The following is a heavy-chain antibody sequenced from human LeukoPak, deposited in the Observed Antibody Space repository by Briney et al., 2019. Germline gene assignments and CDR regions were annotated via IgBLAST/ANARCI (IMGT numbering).Heavy chain of an antibody. CDR3: VRELAGGYFDY. CDR2: INPSGGRT. CDR1: GYTFSNYY. Sequence: VASVTVSCKASGYTFSNYYIHWVRQAPGQGLEWMGKINPSGGRTVYAQKFQGRVTVTRDTSTSTVYMDLSSLRSEDAAVYYCVRELAGGYFDYWGQGTLVTASS. D-gene: IGHD4-23*01. J-gene: IGHJ4*02. V-gene: IGHV1-46*01.